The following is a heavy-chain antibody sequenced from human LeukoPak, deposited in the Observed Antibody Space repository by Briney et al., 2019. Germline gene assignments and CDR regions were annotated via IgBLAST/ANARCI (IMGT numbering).Heavy chain of an antibody. CDR2: IYYGGST. V-gene: IGHV4-59*01. D-gene: IGHD3-22*01. Sequence: SETLSLTCTVSGGSISSYYWSWIRQPPGKGLEWIGYIYYGGSTNYNPSLKSRVTISVDTSKNQFSLKLSSVTAADTAVYYCASGVVITIFDYWGQGTLVTVSS. CDR1: GGSISSYY. J-gene: IGHJ4*02. CDR3: ASGVVITIFDY.